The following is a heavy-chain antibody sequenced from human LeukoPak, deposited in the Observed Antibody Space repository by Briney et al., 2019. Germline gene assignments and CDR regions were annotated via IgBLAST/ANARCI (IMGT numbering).Heavy chain of an antibody. CDR1: GYTFTSYA. Sequence: ASVKVSCKASGYTFTSYAMHWVRQAPGQRLEWMGWINAGNGNTKYSQKFQGRVTITRDTSASTAYMELGSVRSEDTAVYYCARIYGSGSYYPNWGQGTLVTVSS. CDR3: ARIYGSGSYYPN. V-gene: IGHV1-3*01. CDR2: INAGNGNT. D-gene: IGHD3-10*01. J-gene: IGHJ4*02.